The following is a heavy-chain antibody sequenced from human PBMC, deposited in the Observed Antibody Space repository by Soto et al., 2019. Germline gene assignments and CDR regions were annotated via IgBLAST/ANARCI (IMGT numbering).Heavy chain of an antibody. D-gene: IGHD2-2*01. CDR1: GFTFSSYA. CDR2: ISGSGGST. CDR3: AKSPLAIFVVPAAQDY. Sequence: EVQLLESGGGLVQPGGSLRLSCAASGFTFSSYAMSWVRQAPGKGLEWVSAISGSGGSTYYADSVKGRFTISRDNSKNTLYLQMNSLTAEDTAVYYCAKSPLAIFVVPAAQDYWGQGTLVTVSS. J-gene: IGHJ4*02. V-gene: IGHV3-23*01.